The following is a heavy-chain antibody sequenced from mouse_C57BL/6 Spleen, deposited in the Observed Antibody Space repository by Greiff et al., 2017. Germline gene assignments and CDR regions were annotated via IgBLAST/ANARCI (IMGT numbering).Heavy chain of an antibody. Sequence: EVKLMESGGGLVQPGGSLKLSCAASGFTFSDYYMYWVRQTPEKRLEWVAYISNGGGSTYYPDTVKGRFTISRDNAKNTLYLQMRRLKSEDTAMYYCARHEAGGFAYWGQGTLVTVSA. CDR3: ARHEAGGFAY. V-gene: IGHV5-12*01. CDR1: GFTFSDYY. CDR2: ISNGGGST. J-gene: IGHJ3*01.